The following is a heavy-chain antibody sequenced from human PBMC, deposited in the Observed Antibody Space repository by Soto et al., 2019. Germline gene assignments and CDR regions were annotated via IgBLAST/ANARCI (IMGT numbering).Heavy chain of an antibody. CDR1: GGTFSSYA. D-gene: IGHD2-15*01. Sequence: SVKVSCKASGGTFSSYAISWVRQAPGQGLEWMGGIIPIFGTANYAQKFQGRVTITADESTGTAYMELSSLRSEDTAVYYCARDTEYCSGGSCYGRGVDYWGQGTLVTVSS. CDR2: IIPIFGTA. V-gene: IGHV1-69*13. J-gene: IGHJ4*02. CDR3: ARDTEYCSGGSCYGRGVDY.